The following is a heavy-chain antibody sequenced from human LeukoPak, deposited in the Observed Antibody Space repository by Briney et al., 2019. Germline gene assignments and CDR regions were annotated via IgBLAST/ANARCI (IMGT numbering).Heavy chain of an antibody. CDR3: ARESPLYDSSGYYAY. CDR1: GGSISSGSYY. V-gene: IGHV4-61*02. J-gene: IGHJ4*02. D-gene: IGHD3-22*01. Sequence: PSETLSLTCTVSGGSISSGSYYWGWIRQPAGKGLEWIGRIYTSGSTNYNPSLKSRVTISVDTSKNQFSLKLSSVTAADTAVYYCARESPLYDSSGYYAYWGQGTLVTVSS. CDR2: IYTSGST.